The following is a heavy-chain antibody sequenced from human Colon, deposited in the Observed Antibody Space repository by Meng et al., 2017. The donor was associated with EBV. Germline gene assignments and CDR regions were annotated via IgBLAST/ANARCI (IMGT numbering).Heavy chain of an antibody. CDR2: IYYTGRT. CDR1: GGSINSGDYY. Sequence: VRVWVSGPGMVTPIQTLSLTCTVSGGSINSGDYYCSWIRQPPGKGLEWIGYIYYTGRTYYNPSLKSRVTISMDTSKNQFSLRLSSVTAADTAVYYCARNYYFDYWGQGTLVTVSS. CDR3: ARNYYFDY. J-gene: IGHJ4*02. V-gene: IGHV4-30-4*01.